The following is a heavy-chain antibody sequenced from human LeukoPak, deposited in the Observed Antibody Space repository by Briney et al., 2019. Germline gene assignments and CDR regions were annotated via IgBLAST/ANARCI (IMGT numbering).Heavy chain of an antibody. V-gene: IGHV3-21*01. Sequence: GGSLRLSCAASRFTFSSYSMNWVRQAPGKGLEWVSSISSSSSYIYYADSVKGRFTMSRDNAKNSLYLQMNSLRAEDTAVYYCARDRGYCSTTSRYLYGMDVWGKGTTVTVSS. D-gene: IGHD2-2*01. J-gene: IGHJ6*04. CDR1: RFTFSSYS. CDR2: ISSSSSYI. CDR3: ARDRGYCSTTSRYLYGMDV.